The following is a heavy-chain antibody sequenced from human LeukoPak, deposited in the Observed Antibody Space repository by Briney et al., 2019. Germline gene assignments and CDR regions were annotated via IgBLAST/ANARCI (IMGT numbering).Heavy chain of an antibody. CDR2: IYHSGST. CDR3: ASINPSDYFDY. Sequence: PSQTLSLTCAVSGGSISSGGYSWSWIRQPPGKGLEWIGYIYHSGSTYYNPSLKSRVTISVDRSKNQFPLKLSSVTAADTAVYYCASINPSDYFDYWGQGTLVTVSS. V-gene: IGHV4-30-2*01. CDR1: GGSISSGGYS. J-gene: IGHJ4*02.